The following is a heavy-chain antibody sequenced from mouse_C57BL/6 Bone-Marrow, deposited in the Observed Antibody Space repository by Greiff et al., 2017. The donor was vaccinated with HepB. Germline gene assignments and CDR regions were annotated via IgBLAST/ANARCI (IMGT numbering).Heavy chain of an antibody. V-gene: IGHV5-4*01. Sequence: VQLKESGGGLVKPGGSLKLSCAASGFTFSSYAMSWVRQTPEKRLEWVATISDGGSYTYYPDNVKGRFTISRDNDKNNLYLQMSHLKSEDTAMYYCARVDDYWGQGTTLTVSS. CDR2: ISDGGSYT. J-gene: IGHJ2*01. CDR3: ARVDDY. CDR1: GFTFSSYA.